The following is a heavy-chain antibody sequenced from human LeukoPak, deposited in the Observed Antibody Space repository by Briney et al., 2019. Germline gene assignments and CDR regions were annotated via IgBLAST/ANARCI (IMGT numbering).Heavy chain of an antibody. CDR1: GGSISYYY. CDR3: ARVWSSRKAFDI. D-gene: IGHD3-16*01. CDR2: IYYSGSN. J-gene: IGHJ3*02. V-gene: IGHV4-59*01. Sequence: PSETLSPTCTVSGGSISYYYWSWIRQPPGKGLELIVYIYYSGSNNYNPSLKSRATISVDTSKTQFSLKLTSVTAADTAVYYCARVWSSRKAFDIWGQGTMVTVSS.